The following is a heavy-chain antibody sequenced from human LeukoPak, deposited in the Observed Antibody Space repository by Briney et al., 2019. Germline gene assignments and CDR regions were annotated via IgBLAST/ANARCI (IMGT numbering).Heavy chain of an antibody. CDR1: VYTFTSFG. D-gene: IGHD2-15*01. J-gene: IGHJ4*02. CDR2: IGAYNGDT. Sequence: GASLKVSCKPSVYTFTSFGISWVRQAPGQGLEWMGWIGAYNGDTNYAQKFQGRVTMTTDTSTSTAYMDLRSLRSDDTAVYYCTRDHCRGDNCPSFDYWGQGTLVTVSS. V-gene: IGHV1-18*04. CDR3: TRDHCRGDNCPSFDY.